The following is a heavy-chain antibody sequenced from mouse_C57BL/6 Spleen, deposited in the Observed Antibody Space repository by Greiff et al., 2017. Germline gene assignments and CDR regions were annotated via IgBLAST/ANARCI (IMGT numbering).Heavy chain of an antibody. V-gene: IGHV5-6*01. D-gene: IGHD1-1*02. Sequence: EVQVVESGGDLVKPGGSLKLSCAASGFTFSSYGMSWVRQTPDKRLEWVATISSGGSYTYYPDSVKGRFTISRDNAKNTLYLQMSSLKSEDTAMYYCARLWSYAMDYWGQGTSVTVSS. CDR1: GFTFSSYG. CDR3: ARLWSYAMDY. CDR2: ISSGGSYT. J-gene: IGHJ4*01.